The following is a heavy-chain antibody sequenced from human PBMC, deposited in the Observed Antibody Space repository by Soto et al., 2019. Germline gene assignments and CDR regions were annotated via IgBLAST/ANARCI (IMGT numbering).Heavy chain of an antibody. Sequence: GGSLRLSCAASGFTFSTYAMTWVRQAPGKGLEWVSSIGDRGTITFYADSVKGRFTISRDNSKNTLYLQLSSLRVEDTAVYYCAKPRTEEAKILDNWGPGTLVTVYS. CDR1: GFTFSTYA. J-gene: IGHJ4*02. CDR3: AKPRTEEAKILDN. V-gene: IGHV3-23*01. CDR2: IGDRGTIT.